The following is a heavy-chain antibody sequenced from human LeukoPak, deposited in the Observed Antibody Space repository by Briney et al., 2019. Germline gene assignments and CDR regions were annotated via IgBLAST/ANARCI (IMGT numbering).Heavy chain of an antibody. CDR3: ARDTYSSSWPYFDY. J-gene: IGHJ4*02. V-gene: IGHV3-11*01. CDR1: GFTFSDYY. CDR2: ISSSGSTI. D-gene: IGHD6-13*01. Sequence: GGSLRLSCAASGFTFSDYYMSWIRQAPGKGLEWVSYISSSGSTIYYADSVKGRFTISRDNAKNSLYLQMNSLRAEDTAVYYCARDTYSSSWPYFDYWGQGTLVTVSS.